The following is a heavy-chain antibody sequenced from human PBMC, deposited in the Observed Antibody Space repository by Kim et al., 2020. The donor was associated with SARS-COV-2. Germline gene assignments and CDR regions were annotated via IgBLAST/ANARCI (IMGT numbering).Heavy chain of an antibody. CDR1: GFTFSNYW. D-gene: IGHD4-4*01. CDR2: INTDGSTI. Sequence: GGSLRLSCAASGFTFSNYWMHWVRQAPGKGLVWVSRINTDGSTISYADSVKGRFTISRDNAKNTLFLQINSLRAEDTAVYYCATTYSSGLYVWGQGTTVT. J-gene: IGHJ6*02. CDR3: ATTYSSGLYV. V-gene: IGHV3-74*01.